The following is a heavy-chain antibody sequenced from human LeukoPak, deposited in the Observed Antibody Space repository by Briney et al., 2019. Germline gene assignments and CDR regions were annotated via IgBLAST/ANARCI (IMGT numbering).Heavy chain of an antibody. Sequence: GGSLRLSCAASGFTVSSNYMSWVRQAPGKGPEWVSVIYSGGSTYYADSVKGRFTISRDKSKNTLYLQMNSLRAEDTAVYYCARGGGSYYYYYMDVWGRGTTVTVSS. V-gene: IGHV3-53*01. D-gene: IGHD1-26*01. CDR2: IYSGGST. CDR1: GFTVSSNY. CDR3: ARGGGSYYYYYMDV. J-gene: IGHJ6*03.